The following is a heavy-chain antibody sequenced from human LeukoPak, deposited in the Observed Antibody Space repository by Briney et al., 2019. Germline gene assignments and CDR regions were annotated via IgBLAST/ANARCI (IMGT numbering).Heavy chain of an antibody. J-gene: IGHJ5*02. V-gene: IGHV3-21*01. CDR2: ISSSSSYI. CDR1: GFTFSSYS. CDR3: ARDRSSTSSYWFDP. Sequence: GGSLGLSCAASGFTFSSYSMNWVRQAPGKGLEWVSSISSSSSYIYYADSVKGRFTISRDNAKNSLYLQMNSLRAEDTAVYYCARDRSSTSSYWFDPWGQGTLVTVSS. D-gene: IGHD2-2*01.